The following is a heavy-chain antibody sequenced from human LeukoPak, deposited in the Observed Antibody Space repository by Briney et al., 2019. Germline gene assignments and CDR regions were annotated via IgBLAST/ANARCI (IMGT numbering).Heavy chain of an antibody. J-gene: IGHJ4*02. Sequence: SETLSLTCTVSGDSIRSYYWNCIRQSPEKGLEWIGYVYYSGTTNYNPSLKSRVTISVDTSKNQLSLKLDSVTAADTAVYYCATSYYDYDRWDYWGQGVLVTVSS. CDR1: GDSIRSYY. D-gene: IGHD3-16*01. CDR2: VYYSGTT. V-gene: IGHV4-59*13. CDR3: ATSYYDYDRWDY.